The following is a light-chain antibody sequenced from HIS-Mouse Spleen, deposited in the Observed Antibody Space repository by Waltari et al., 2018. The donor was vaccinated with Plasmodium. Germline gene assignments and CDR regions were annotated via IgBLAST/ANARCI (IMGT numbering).Light chain of an antibody. CDR3: GTWDSSLSAGVV. CDR1: SSNIGNNY. CDR2: DNN. Sequence: QSVLTQPPSVSAAPGQKVTISCSGSSSNIGNNYVSWYQHLPGTAAKLRIYDNNKRPSGIPDRVSGSKSGRSATLGITGLRTGDEADYYCGTWDSSLSAGVVFGGGTKLTVL. V-gene: IGLV1-51*01. J-gene: IGLJ2*01.